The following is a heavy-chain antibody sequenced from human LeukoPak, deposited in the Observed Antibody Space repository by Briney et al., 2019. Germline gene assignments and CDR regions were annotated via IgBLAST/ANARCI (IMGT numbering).Heavy chain of an antibody. D-gene: IGHD3-10*02. CDR3: AREDYDVPYYFDY. J-gene: IGHJ4*02. CDR1: GFTFSSYA. V-gene: IGHV3-64*01. Sequence: PGGSLRLSCAASGFTFSSYAMHWVRQAPGKGLEYVSAISSNGGSTYYANSVKGRFTISRDNSKNTLYLQMGSLRAEDMAVYYCAREDYDVPYYFDYWGQGTLVTVSS. CDR2: ISSNGGST.